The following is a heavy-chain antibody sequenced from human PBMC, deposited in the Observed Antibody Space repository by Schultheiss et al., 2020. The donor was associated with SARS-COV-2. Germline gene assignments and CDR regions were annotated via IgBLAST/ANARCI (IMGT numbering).Heavy chain of an antibody. J-gene: IGHJ6*02. CDR1: GFTFSSYG. Sequence: GGSLRLSCAASGFTFSSYGMHWVRQAPGKGLEWVAVIWYDGSNKYYADSVKGRFTISRDNSKNTLYLQMNSLRAEDTAVYYCARDRGYSGYDDYYYGMDVWGQGTTVTVSS. CDR3: ARDRGYSGYDDYYYGMDV. D-gene: IGHD5-12*01. CDR2: IWYDGSNK. V-gene: IGHV3-33*01.